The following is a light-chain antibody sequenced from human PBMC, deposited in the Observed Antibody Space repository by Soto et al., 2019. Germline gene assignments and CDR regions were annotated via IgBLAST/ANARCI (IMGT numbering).Light chain of an antibody. CDR2: AAS. J-gene: IGKJ1*01. CDR3: LQHNTYPWT. Sequence: DIQMTQSPSSLSASIGDRVTITCRSSQVITNYLGWYQQKPGKAPKRLIYAASTLQSGVPSRFSGSGSGTEFTLTISSLQPEDFATYYCLQHNTYPWTFGQGTKVDIK. CDR1: QVITNY. V-gene: IGKV1-17*01.